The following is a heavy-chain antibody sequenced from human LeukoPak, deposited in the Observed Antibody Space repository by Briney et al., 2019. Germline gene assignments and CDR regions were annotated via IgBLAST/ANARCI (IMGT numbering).Heavy chain of an antibody. D-gene: IGHD3-3*01. J-gene: IGHJ6*03. Sequence: PSQTLSLTCAISGDSVSSNSAAWNCIRQAQSIGLEWLGSTYYRTKWYNDYAISVKSRITINPDTSKNQFSLQLNSVTPEDTAVYYCARSRFGVVMTYYYYYMDVWGKGTTVTVSS. CDR2: TYYRTKWYN. V-gene: IGHV6-1*01. CDR1: GDSVSSNSAA. CDR3: ARSRFGVVMTYYYYYMDV.